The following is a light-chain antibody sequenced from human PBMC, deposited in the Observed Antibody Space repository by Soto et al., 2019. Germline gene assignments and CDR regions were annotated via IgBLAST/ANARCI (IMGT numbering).Light chain of an antibody. J-gene: IGKJ1*01. Sequence: DIPMTQSPSSLSSSLVDVVTMXWRASQGISNYLAWYQQKPGKVPKLLIYAASTLQSGVPSRFSGSGSGTEFTLTISSLQPDDFATYYCQHYNSYSEAFGQGTKVDIK. CDR2: AAS. V-gene: IGKV1-27*01. CDR1: QGISNY. CDR3: QHYNSYSEA.